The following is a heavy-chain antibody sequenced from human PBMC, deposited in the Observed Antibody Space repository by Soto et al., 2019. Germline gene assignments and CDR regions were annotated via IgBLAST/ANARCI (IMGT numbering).Heavy chain of an antibody. CDR3: ARDIGFGTFDY. CDR1: GYTFTDYY. V-gene: IGHV1-2*02. D-gene: IGHD3-10*01. CDR2: INPDSGGT. J-gene: IGHJ4*02. Sequence: GASVKVSCKTSGYTFTDYYIHWVRQTPGQGLEWMGWINPDSGGTTFAQRFQGRVSMSRDTSIDTVHMELRRLTSDDTAVYYCARDIGFGTFDYWGQGALVTVSS.